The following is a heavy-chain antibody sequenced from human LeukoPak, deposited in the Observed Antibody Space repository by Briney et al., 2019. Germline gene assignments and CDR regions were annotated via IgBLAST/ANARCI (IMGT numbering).Heavy chain of an antibody. V-gene: IGHV1-69*13. D-gene: IGHD5-24*01. Sequence: SVKVSCKASGGTFSSYAISWVRQAPGQGLEWMGGIIPIFGTANYAQKFQGRVTITADESTSTAYMELSSLRSEDTAVYYCARDDGIKRGFDYWGQGTLVTVSS. J-gene: IGHJ4*02. CDR1: GGTFSSYA. CDR3: ARDDGIKRGFDY. CDR2: IIPIFGTA.